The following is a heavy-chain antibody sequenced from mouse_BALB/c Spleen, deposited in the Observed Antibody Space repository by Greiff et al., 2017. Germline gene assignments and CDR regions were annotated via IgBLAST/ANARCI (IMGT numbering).Heavy chain of an antibody. D-gene: IGHD2-3*01. CDR3: ARNTGLLPFAY. CDR2: IWSGGST. CDR1: GFSLTSYG. V-gene: IGHV2-4-1*01. J-gene: IGHJ3*01. Sequence: VKLMESGPGLVQPSQSLSITCTVSGFSLTSYGVHWVRQSPGKGLEWLGVIWSGGSTDYNAAFISRLSISKDNSKSQVFFKMNSLQADDTAIYYCARNTGLLPFAYWGQGTLVTVSA.